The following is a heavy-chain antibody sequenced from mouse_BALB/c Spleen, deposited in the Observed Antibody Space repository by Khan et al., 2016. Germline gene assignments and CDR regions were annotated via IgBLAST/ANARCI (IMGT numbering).Heavy chain of an antibody. CDR3: AINGYDDY. Sequence: QIQLVQSGPQLVRPGASVKISCKASGYSFTSYWMHWVKQRPGQGLEWIGMIDPSDSETRLNQKFKDKATLTVDKSSSTAYMQLSSPTSEDSAVYCCAINGYDDYWGQGTTLTVSS. CDR1: GYSFTSYW. J-gene: IGHJ2*01. V-gene: IGHV1-74*01. D-gene: IGHD2-2*01. CDR2: IDPSDSET.